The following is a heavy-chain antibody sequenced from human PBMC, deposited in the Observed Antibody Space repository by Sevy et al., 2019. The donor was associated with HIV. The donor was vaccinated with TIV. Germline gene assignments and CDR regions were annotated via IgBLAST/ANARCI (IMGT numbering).Heavy chain of an antibody. CDR2: ISGSSNYI. V-gene: IGHV3-21*01. Sequence: GGSLRLSCAASGFNFDSYTMNWVRQAPGQGLEWVSSISGSSNYIYYADSLKGRFTISRDNAKNSVYLQMHSLRVDDTDVYFCARPYGSGSWEAFDVWGQGTVVTVSS. J-gene: IGHJ3*01. D-gene: IGHD3-10*01. CDR3: ARPYGSGSWEAFDV. CDR1: GFNFDSYT.